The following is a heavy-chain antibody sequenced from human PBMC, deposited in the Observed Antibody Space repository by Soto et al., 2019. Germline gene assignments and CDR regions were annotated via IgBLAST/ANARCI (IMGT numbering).Heavy chain of an antibody. CDR3: AKVDGSGSYGYYYYGMDV. J-gene: IGHJ6*02. CDR1: GFTFSSYA. Sequence: EVQLLESGGGLVQPGGSLRLSCAASGFTFSSYAMSWVRQAPGKGLEWVSAISGSGGSTYYADSVKGRFTISRDNSKNTLYLQMNSLRAEDTAVYYCAKVDGSGSYGYYYYGMDVWGQGTTVTVSS. D-gene: IGHD3-10*01. CDR2: ISGSGGST. V-gene: IGHV3-23*01.